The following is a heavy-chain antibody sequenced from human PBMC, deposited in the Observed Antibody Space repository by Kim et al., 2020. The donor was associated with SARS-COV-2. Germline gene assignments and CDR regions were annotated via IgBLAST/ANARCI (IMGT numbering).Heavy chain of an antibody. Sequence: SETLSLTCAVYGGSFSGYYWSWIRQPPGKGLEWIGEINHSGSTNYNPSLKSRVTISVDTSKNQFSLKLSSVTAADTAVYYCARGNYYYGMDVWGQGTTVTVSS. CDR2: INHSGST. CDR3: ARGNYYYGMDV. V-gene: IGHV4-34*01. J-gene: IGHJ6*02. CDR1: GGSFSGYY.